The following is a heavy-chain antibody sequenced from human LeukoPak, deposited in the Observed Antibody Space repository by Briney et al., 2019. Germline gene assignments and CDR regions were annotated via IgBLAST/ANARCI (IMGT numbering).Heavy chain of an antibody. J-gene: IGHJ6*02. CDR2: ISGSGGGT. CDR3: ARISSSSWDYYYYGMDV. CDR1: GFAFSSYA. D-gene: IGHD6-13*01. Sequence: GGSLRLSCAASGFAFSSYAMSWVRQAPGKGLEWVSAISGSGGGTYYADSVKGRFTISRDNSKNTLYLQMNSLRAEDTAVYYCARISSSSWDYYYYGMDVWGQGTTVTVSS. V-gene: IGHV3-23*01.